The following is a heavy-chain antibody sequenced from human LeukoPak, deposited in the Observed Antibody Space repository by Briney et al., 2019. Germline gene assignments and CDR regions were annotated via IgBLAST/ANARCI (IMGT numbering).Heavy chain of an antibody. CDR2: INPNSGGT. J-gene: IGHJ6*03. CDR1: GYTFTGYY. CDR3: ARQVAAYYYYYMDV. D-gene: IGHD6-6*01. Sequence: ASVKVSCKASGYTFTGYYMHWVRQAPGQGLEWMGWINPNSGGTNYAQKFQGRVTMTRDTSISTAYMELSSVTAADTAVYYCARQVAAYYYYYMDVWGKGTTVTISS. V-gene: IGHV1-2*02.